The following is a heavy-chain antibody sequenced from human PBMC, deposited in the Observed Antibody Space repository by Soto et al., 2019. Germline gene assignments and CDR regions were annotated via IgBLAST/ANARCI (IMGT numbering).Heavy chain of an antibody. CDR3: ARDRLVRGVIITRYYYGMDV. CDR1: GFTFSSYA. V-gene: IGHV3-30-3*01. CDR2: ISYDGSNK. D-gene: IGHD3-10*01. J-gene: IGHJ6*02. Sequence: HPGGSLRLSCAASGFTFSSYAMHWVRHAPGKGLEWVAVISYDGSNKYYADSVKGRFTISRDNSKNTLYLQMNSLRAEDTAVYYCARDRLVRGVIITRYYYGMDVWGQGTTVTVSS.